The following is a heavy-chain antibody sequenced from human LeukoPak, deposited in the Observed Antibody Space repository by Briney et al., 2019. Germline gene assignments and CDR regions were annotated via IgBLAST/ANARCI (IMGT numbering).Heavy chain of an antibody. V-gene: IGHV3-48*01. D-gene: IGHD3-3*01. CDR3: ARDRSAAVFGVVRRNKVGTLDV. J-gene: IGHJ6*04. CDR2: ISSTSSTI. Sequence: GGSLRLSCAASGFTFSSYSMNWVRQAPGKGLEWVSYISSTSSTIYYVDSVKGRFTISRDNAKNSLYLQMNSLRAEDTAVYYCARDRSAAVFGVVRRNKVGTLDVWGKGATVIVSS. CDR1: GFTFSSYS.